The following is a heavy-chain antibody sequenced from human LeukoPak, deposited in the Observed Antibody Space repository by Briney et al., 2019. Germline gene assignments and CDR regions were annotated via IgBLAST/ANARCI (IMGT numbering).Heavy chain of an antibody. V-gene: IGHV3-73*01. Sequence: GGSLRLSCAASGFTFSGSALHWVRQASGKGLEWVGRIRSTANGYATASAASVKGRFTISRDDSKNTAYLQMNSLKTEDTAVYYCTRLVAGRGSDSSPYYYYYMDVWGKGTTVTVSS. CDR3: TRLVAGRGSDSSPYYYYYMDV. CDR2: IRSTANGYAT. J-gene: IGHJ6*03. D-gene: IGHD2-15*01. CDR1: GFTFSGSA.